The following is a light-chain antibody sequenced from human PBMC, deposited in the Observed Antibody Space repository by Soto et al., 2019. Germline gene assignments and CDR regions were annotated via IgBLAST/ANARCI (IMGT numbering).Light chain of an antibody. Sequence: EIVLTQAPATMSLSPGERDTLACRARQSIGSSLDWYQQRPGQVPRLHIFDALDRATGMPARFSGCGSGTDFTLTITTLEPDEFAVYFCQQRIQWPLTFGRRTKVQIK. CDR3: QQRIQWPLT. J-gene: IGKJ4*01. V-gene: IGKV3-11*01. CDR2: DAL. CDR1: QSIGSS.